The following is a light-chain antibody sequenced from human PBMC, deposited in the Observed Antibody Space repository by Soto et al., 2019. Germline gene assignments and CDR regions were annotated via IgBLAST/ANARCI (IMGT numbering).Light chain of an antibody. CDR2: DVS. J-gene: IGLJ1*01. V-gene: IGLV2-11*01. CDR1: SSDVGGYNY. Sequence: QSASTQPLSVSGSPGQLVTISCTGTSSDVGGYNYVSWYQQHPGKAPKLMIYDVSKRPSGVPDRFSGSKSGNTAPLTISGLQAEDEADYYCCSYAGSYTYVFGTGTNVTVL. CDR3: CSYAGSYTYV.